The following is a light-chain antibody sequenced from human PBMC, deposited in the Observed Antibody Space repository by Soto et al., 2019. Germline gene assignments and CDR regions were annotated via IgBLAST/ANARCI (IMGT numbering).Light chain of an antibody. V-gene: IGKV1-5*03. Sequence: DIQLTQSPSTLSASVGDRVTITCRASQSITNWLAWYQQKPGKAPKVLIHMASSLKSGVPSRFSGSGSGTEFSLTITSLQPADYATYYGQQYNSLSSVSFGGGTKVEI. J-gene: IGKJ4*01. CDR2: MAS. CDR1: QSITNW. CDR3: QQYNSLSSVS.